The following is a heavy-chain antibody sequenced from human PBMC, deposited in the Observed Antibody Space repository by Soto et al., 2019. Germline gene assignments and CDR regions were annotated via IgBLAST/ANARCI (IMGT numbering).Heavy chain of an antibody. V-gene: IGHV3-23*01. J-gene: IGHJ6*02. CDR2: ISGSGDST. D-gene: IGHD6-19*01. CDR3: ARSSIYYVIAL. CDR1: GFTFSSYA. Sequence: GGSLRLSCAASGFTFSSYAMNWVRQAPGKGLEWVSVISGSGDSTYYADSVKGRFTISRDNSKNTLYLQMNSLRTEDTAVYYCARSSIYYVIALWGQGTTVTVSS.